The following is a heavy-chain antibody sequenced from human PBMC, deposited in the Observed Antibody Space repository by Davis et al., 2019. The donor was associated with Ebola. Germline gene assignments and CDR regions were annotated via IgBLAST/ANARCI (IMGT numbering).Heavy chain of an antibody. D-gene: IGHD3-16*02. Sequence: SVTVSCKASRYTFTRHDINWVRQATGQALEWMGWMNPNSGNTGYAQKFRGRVTMTRNTSITTAYMELSSLSSEDTAVYYCAREMTRYRYGSVLDWGQGTLVTVSS. J-gene: IGHJ4*02. CDR3: AREMTRYRYGSVLD. CDR2: MNPNSGNT. V-gene: IGHV1-8*01. CDR1: RYTFTRHD.